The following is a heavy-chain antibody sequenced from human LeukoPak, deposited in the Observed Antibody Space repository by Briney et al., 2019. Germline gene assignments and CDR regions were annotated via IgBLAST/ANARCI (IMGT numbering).Heavy chain of an antibody. D-gene: IGHD3-3*01. V-gene: IGHV4-39*01. CDR3: ARHAPITIFGVVTVFDY. J-gene: IGHJ4*02. CDR1: GGSISSSSYY. CDR2: IYYSGST. Sequence: SETLSLTCTVSGGSISSSSYYWGWIRQPPGKGLEWIGSIYYSGSTYYNPSLKRRVTISVDTSKNHFSLKLSSVTAADTAVYYCARHAPITIFGVVTVFDYWGQGTLVTVSS.